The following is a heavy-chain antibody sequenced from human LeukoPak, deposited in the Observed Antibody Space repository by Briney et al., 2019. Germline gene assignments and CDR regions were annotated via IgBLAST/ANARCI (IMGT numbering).Heavy chain of an antibody. Sequence: SETLSLTCTVSGDSISSSSYCWDWIRQPPGKGLEWIGNIYNSANTHYNPSLKTRITMSVDTSRNQFSLKLNSVTAADTGIYYCARHSRSAYTGYENAFDIWGQGTMVTVSS. V-gene: IGHV4-39*01. CDR2: IYNSANT. CDR1: GDSISSSSYC. D-gene: IGHD5-12*01. CDR3: ARHSRSAYTGYENAFDI. J-gene: IGHJ3*02.